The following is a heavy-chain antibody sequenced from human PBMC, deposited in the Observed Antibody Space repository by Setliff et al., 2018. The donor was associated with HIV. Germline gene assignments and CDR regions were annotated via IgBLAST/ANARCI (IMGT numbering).Heavy chain of an antibody. V-gene: IGHV1-2*02. CDR1: GYTFIDYY. J-gene: IGHJ5*02. Sequence: ASVKVSCKTSGYTFIDYYIHWVRQAPGQGPEWMGYIYPNTGATSYAQKFQGRVTMTRDTSISTAYMELSRLRSDDTAVYYCAGSFSGIYYWFDPWGQGTQVTVSS. D-gene: IGHD1-26*01. CDR2: IYPNTGAT. CDR3: AGSFSGIYYWFDP.